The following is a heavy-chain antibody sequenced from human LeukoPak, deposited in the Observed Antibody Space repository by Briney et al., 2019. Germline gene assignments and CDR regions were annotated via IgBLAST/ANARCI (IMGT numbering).Heavy chain of an antibody. Sequence: GGSLGLSCAASGFTFSKRGMHWVRQAPGKGLEWVAFIQYDAANKYYAASVKGRFTISRDNSKNTMFLQMNSLRVEDTAVYYCVKGAKGDAFDIWGQGTMVTVSS. CDR3: VKGAKGDAFDI. CDR1: GFTFSKRG. CDR2: IQYDAANK. J-gene: IGHJ3*02. D-gene: IGHD4/OR15-4a*01. V-gene: IGHV3-30*02.